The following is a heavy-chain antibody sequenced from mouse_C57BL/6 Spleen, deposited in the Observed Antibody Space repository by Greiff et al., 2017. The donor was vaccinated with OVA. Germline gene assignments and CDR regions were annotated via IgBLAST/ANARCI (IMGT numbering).Heavy chain of an antibody. CDR2: INPNNGGT. V-gene: IGHV1-18*01. D-gene: IGHD2-4*01. J-gene: IGHJ2*01. Sequence: EVQLQQSGPELVKPGASVKIPCKASGYTFTDYHMDWVKQSHGKSLEWIGDINPNNGGTIYNPKFKGTATLTVDKSSSTAYMELRSLTSEDTAVYYCARSLLCYHYDEGVYSIDYWGQGTTLTVSS. CDR1: GYTFTDYH. CDR3: ARSLLCYHYDEGVYSIDY.